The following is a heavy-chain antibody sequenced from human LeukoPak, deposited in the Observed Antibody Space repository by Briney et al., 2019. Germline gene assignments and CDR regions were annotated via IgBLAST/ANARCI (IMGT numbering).Heavy chain of an antibody. J-gene: IGHJ3*02. Sequence: PGGSLRLSCAASGFTFSSYGMHWVRQAPGKGLEWVAVISYDGSNKYYADSVKGRFTISRDNSKNTLYLQMNSLRAEDTAVYYCAKDHWGWLRLRISGSDAFDIWGQGTMVTVSS. D-gene: IGHD5-12*01. V-gene: IGHV3-30*18. CDR2: ISYDGSNK. CDR1: GFTFSSYG. CDR3: AKDHWGWLRLRISGSDAFDI.